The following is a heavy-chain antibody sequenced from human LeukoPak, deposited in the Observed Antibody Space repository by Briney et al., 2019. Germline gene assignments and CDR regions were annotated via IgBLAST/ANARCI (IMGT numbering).Heavy chain of an antibody. D-gene: IGHD3-10*01. CDR1: GGSISSYY. CDR3: ARESYYYGSGSYYAFDY. Sequence: SETLSLTCTVSGGSISSYYWSWIRQPAGKGLEWIGRIYTSGSTKYNSSLKSRVTMSVDTSKNQFSLKLSSVTAADTAVYYCARESYYYGSGSYYAFDYWGQGTLVTVSS. V-gene: IGHV4-4*07. J-gene: IGHJ4*02. CDR2: IYTSGST.